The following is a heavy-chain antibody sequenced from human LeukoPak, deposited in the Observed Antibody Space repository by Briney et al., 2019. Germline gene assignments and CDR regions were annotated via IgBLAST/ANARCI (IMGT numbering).Heavy chain of an antibody. CDR1: GFTFSSYV. CDR2: IKQDGSEK. CDR3: AREVIVTMIVVVITTTSHYYMDV. D-gene: IGHD3-22*01. V-gene: IGHV3-7*01. J-gene: IGHJ6*03. Sequence: GGSLRLSCAASGFTFSSYVMHWVRQAPGKGLEWVANIKQDGSEKYYVDSVKGRFTISRDNAKNSLYLQMNSLRAEDTAVYYCAREVIVTMIVVVITTTSHYYMDVWGKGTTVTVSS.